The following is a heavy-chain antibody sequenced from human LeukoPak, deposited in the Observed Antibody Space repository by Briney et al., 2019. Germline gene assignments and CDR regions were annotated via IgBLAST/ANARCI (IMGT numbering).Heavy chain of an antibody. D-gene: IGHD3-9*01. CDR2: IRSKAYGGTT. Sequence: SGGSLRLPCTASGFTFGDYAMSWFRQAPGKGLEWVGFIRSKAYGGTTEDAASVKGRFTISRDDSKSIAYLQMNSLKTEDTAVYYCTWQYYDILTGPDAFDIWGQGTMVTVSS. CDR1: GFTFGDYA. CDR3: TWQYYDILTGPDAFDI. V-gene: IGHV3-49*03. J-gene: IGHJ3*02.